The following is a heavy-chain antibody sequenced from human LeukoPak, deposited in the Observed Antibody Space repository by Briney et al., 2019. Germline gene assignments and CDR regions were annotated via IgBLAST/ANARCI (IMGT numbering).Heavy chain of an antibody. CDR1: GGSTSSYY. J-gene: IGHJ4*02. V-gene: IGHV4-59*01. CDR2: IYDSGNT. D-gene: IGHD3-22*01. Sequence: SETLSLTCTVSGGSTSSYYWSWIRQPPGKGLEWIGYIYDSGNTNYNPSLKSRVTISVDTSKNQFSLKLSSVTAADTAVYYCARTRKTYYDSSGYYSAFDYWGQGILVTVSS. CDR3: ARTRKTYYDSSGYYSAFDY.